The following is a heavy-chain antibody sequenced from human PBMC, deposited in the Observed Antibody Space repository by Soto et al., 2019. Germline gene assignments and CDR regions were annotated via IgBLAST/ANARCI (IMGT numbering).Heavy chain of an antibody. CDR3: ARVRWDQPWVFDY. D-gene: IGHD1-26*01. Sequence: QVQLQRWGAGVLKPSETLSLTCAVYGGSFSAYYWSWIRQPPGKGLEWIGEINHSGSTNYNPSLKSRVTISVDTSKNQFSLKLTSVTAANTAVYYCARVRWDQPWVFDYWGQGTLVTVSS. CDR2: INHSGST. J-gene: IGHJ4*02. CDR1: GGSFSAYY. V-gene: IGHV4-34*01.